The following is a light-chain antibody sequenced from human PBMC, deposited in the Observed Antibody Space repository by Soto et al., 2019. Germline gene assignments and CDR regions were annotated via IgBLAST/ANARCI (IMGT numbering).Light chain of an antibody. J-gene: IGKJ1*01. CDR3: HQYGSSQT. Sequence: EIVMTQSPATLSVSPGERATLSCRASQGVSSFLAWYQHKPGQAPRLLIYGASTRATGIPDRFSGSGSGTDFTLTISRLEPEDFAVYYCHQYGSSQTFGQGTKVDIK. V-gene: IGKV3-20*01. CDR2: GAS. CDR1: QGVSSF.